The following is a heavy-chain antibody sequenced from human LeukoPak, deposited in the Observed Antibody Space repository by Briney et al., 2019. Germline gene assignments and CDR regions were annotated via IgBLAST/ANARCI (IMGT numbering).Heavy chain of an antibody. CDR1: GFTVSSNY. V-gene: IGHV3-53*01. CDR2: IYSGGST. CDR3: ARVSIRSDAFDI. D-gene: IGHD6-6*01. J-gene: IGHJ3*02. Sequence: GGSLRLSCAASGFTVSSNYMSWVRQAPGKGLEWVSVIYSGGSTYYADSVKGRFTISRDNSKNTLYLQMNSLRAEDTAVYYCARVSIRSDAFDIWGQGTMVTVSS.